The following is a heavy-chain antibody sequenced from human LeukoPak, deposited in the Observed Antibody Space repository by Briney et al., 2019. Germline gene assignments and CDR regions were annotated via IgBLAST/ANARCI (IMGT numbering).Heavy chain of an antibody. V-gene: IGHV3-21*01. CDR2: ISSSSSYI. D-gene: IGHD3-22*01. J-gene: IGHJ5*02. CDR1: GFTFSSYS. CDR3: ARDPSHYYDSSGYYAEPWFDR. Sequence: PGGSLRLSCAASGFTFSSYSMNWVRQAPGKGLEGVSSISSSSSYIHYADSVKGRFTISRDNAKDSLYLQMNSVRAEDTAVYYCARDPSHYYDSSGYYAEPWFDRWGQGTLVTVSS.